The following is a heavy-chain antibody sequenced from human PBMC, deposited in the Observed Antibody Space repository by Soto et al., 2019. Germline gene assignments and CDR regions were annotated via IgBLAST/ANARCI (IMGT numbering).Heavy chain of an antibody. CDR2: IYDSGNT. CDR3: TRTPRGSLWNDC. J-gene: IGHJ4*02. CDR1: GGSISANY. V-gene: IGHV4-59*01. Sequence: SETLSLTCTVCGGSISANYWSWIRQPPGRGLEWIGYIYDSGNTKCNPSLMSRATISVDMSRNQFFLMLSSVTAADTAVYYCTRTPRGSLWNDCRGQGTLVTVSS. D-gene: IGHD2-21*01.